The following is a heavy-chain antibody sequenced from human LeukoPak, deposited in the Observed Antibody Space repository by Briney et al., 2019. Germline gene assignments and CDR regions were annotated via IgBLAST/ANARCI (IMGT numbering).Heavy chain of an antibody. CDR3: ARILTGYAAFDY. J-gene: IGHJ4*02. V-gene: IGHV3-21*01. CDR1: GFTFSSYS. CDR2: ISSSSSYI. D-gene: IGHD3-9*01. Sequence: GGSLRLSCAASGFTFSSYSMNWVRQAPGKGLEWVSSISSSSSYIYYADSVKGRFTISRDNAKNSLYLQMNSLRAEDTAVYYCARILTGYAAFDYWGQGTLVTVSS.